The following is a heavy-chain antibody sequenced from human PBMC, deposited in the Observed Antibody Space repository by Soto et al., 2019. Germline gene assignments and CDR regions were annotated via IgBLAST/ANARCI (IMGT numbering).Heavy chain of an antibody. J-gene: IGHJ4*02. V-gene: IGHV4-31*03. Sequence: SETLSLTCTVSGGSISSGGYYWSRIRQHPGKGLEWIGYIYYSGSTYYNPSLKSRVTISVDTSKNQFSLKLSSVTAADTAVYYCARGYSGSYYAGRYFDYWGQGTLVTVSS. CDR1: GGSISSGGYY. D-gene: IGHD1-26*01. CDR3: ARGYSGSYYAGRYFDY. CDR2: IYYSGST.